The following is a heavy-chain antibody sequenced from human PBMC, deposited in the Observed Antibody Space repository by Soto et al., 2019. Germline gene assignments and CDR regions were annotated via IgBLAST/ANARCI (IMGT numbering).Heavy chain of an antibody. CDR2: LNGGTGQT. CDR1: GYTFSTYA. Sequence: ASVKVSCKASGYTFSTYAMHWVRQAPGQSLEWMGWLNGGTGQTRYSQKFQDRVIITRDTSASTGYMELSSLTSEDTAVYYCARGKGMEENYFYYGLDIWGQGTTVTSP. J-gene: IGHJ6*02. CDR3: ARGKGMEENYFYYGLDI. V-gene: IGHV1-3*01. D-gene: IGHD1-1*01.